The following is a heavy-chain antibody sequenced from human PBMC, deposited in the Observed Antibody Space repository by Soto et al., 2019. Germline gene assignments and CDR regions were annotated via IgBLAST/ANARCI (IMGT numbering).Heavy chain of an antibody. Sequence: SETLSLSCAVSGYSISSGYYWGWIRQAPGKGLEWIGSIYHSGSTYYNPSLKSRVTISVDTSKNQFSLKLSSVTAADTAVYYCARRGAAAGRGALDYWRQGTLVTVSS. CDR2: IYHSGST. D-gene: IGHD6-13*01. CDR3: ARRGAAAGRGALDY. J-gene: IGHJ4*02. CDR1: GYSISSGYY. V-gene: IGHV4-38-2*01.